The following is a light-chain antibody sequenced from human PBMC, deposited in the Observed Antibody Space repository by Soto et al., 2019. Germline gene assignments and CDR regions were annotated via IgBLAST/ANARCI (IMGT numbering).Light chain of an antibody. CDR2: EVS. Sequence: QSALTQPASVSGSPGQSITISCTGTSSDVGDYNYVSWYQQHPGKAPKLMIYEVSNRPSGVSNRFSGSKSGNTASLTISGLQAADEADYYCSSYTSSYVFGTGTKVTVL. J-gene: IGLJ1*01. CDR3: SSYTSSYV. V-gene: IGLV2-14*01. CDR1: SSDVGDYNY.